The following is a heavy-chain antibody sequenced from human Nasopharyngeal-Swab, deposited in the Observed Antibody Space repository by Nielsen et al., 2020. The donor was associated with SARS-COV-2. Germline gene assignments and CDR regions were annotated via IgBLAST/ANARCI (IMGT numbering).Heavy chain of an antibody. D-gene: IGHD6-19*01. CDR3: AREVDSSGLVDY. J-gene: IGHJ4*02. V-gene: IGHV3-23*01. CDR2: VSGSGTTT. Sequence: GGSLRLSCAASGFTFSSYAMSWVRQAPGKGLEWVSAVSGSGTTTYYADSVKGRFTISRDNSKNTLYLQMNSLRAEDTAVYYCAREVDSSGLVDYWGQGTLVTVSS. CDR1: GFTFSSYA.